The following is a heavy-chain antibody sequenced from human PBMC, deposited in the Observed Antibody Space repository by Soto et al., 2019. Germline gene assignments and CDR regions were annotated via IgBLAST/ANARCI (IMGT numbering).Heavy chain of an antibody. V-gene: IGHV1-69*13. CDR2: IIPIFGTA. Sequence: VQLVQSGAEVKKPGSSVKVSCKASGGTLTNYAFSWVRQAPGQGLEWLGGIIPIFGTADYAQKFQGRVTITADEPACQLQMEVSRLRSDDKAVYYGGRWLKEGGVGGNYYYGMDVWGQGTTVTVSS. D-gene: IGHD3-22*01. CDR3: GRWLKEGGVGGNYYYGMDV. CDR1: GGTLTNYA. J-gene: IGHJ6*02.